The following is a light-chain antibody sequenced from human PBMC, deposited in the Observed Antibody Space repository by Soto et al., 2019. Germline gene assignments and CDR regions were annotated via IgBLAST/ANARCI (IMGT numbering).Light chain of an antibody. CDR2: EVN. CDR3: TSDAGGNNV. Sequence: QSALTQPPSASGSPGQSVTISCTGTSSDVGGYNYVSWYQHHPGKVPTLMVYEVNKRPSGVPERFSGSKSGNTASLTVSGLQAEDEADYYCTSDAGGNNVFGTGTKLTVL. J-gene: IGLJ1*01. CDR1: SSDVGGYNY. V-gene: IGLV2-8*01.